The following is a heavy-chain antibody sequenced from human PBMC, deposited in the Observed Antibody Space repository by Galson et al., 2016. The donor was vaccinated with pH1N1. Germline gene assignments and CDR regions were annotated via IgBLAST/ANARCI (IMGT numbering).Heavy chain of an antibody. Sequence: SLRLSCAASGFTFTAYSMNWVRQAPGKGLEWVASITSNSFHIYCTDSVRGRFTISRDNAKNSLYLHMHSLSAEDTAVYYCARDPGRPRLFYMDVWGKGTTVTVSS. D-gene: IGHD1-26*01. CDR2: ITSNSFHI. V-gene: IGHV3-21*01. J-gene: IGHJ6*03. CDR1: GFTFTAYS. CDR3: ARDPGRPRLFYMDV.